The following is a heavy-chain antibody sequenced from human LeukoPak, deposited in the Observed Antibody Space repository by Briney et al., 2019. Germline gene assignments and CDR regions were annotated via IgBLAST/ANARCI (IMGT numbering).Heavy chain of an antibody. Sequence: SETLSLTCTVSGGSISSYYWSWIRQPPGKGLKWIGYIYYSGSTNYNPSLKSRVTISVDTSKNQFSLKVSSVTAADTAVYYCARDYGSGRRYYYMDVWGKGTTVTVSS. CDR2: IYYSGST. CDR1: GGSISSYY. CDR3: ARDYGSGRRYYYMDV. V-gene: IGHV4-59*12. J-gene: IGHJ6*03. D-gene: IGHD3-10*01.